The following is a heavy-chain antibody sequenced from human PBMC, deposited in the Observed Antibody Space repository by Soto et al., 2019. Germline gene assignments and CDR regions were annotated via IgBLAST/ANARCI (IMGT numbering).Heavy chain of an antibody. CDR2: IHYTGGP. V-gene: IGHV4-59*08. Sequence: GTPSLPCPVSGGSLRGYFWGLVRQPPGEGLEWIGNIHYTGGPKYNPSLKRRVTISVDTSKSQFSLKLSSVTAADTAVYYCARHIGRWAFDIWGPGTMVTVS. D-gene: IGHD2-15*01. CDR3: ARHIGRWAFDI. CDR1: GGSLRGYF. J-gene: IGHJ3*02.